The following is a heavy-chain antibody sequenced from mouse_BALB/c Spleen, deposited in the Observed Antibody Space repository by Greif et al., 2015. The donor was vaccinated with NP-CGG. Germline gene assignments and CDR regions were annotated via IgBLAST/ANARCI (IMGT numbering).Heavy chain of an antibody. Sequence: QVQLQQSGAELVKPGASVKLSCKASGYTFTSYYMYWVKQRPGQGLEWIGEINPSNSGTNFNEKFKSKATLTVDKSSSTAYMQLSSLTSEDSAVYYCTRGDWDYAMDYWGQGTSVTVSS. J-gene: IGHJ4*01. CDR1: GYTFTSYY. V-gene: IGHV1S81*02. D-gene: IGHD4-1*01. CDR3: TRGDWDYAMDY. CDR2: INPSNSGT.